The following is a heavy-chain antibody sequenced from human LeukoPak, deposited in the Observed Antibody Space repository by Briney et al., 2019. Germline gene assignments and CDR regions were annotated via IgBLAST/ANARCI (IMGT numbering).Heavy chain of an antibody. CDR2: INHSGST. Sequence: SETLSLTCTVSGGSISGYYWSWIRQPPGKGLEWIGEINHSGSTNYNPSLKSRVTISVDTSKNQFSLKLSSVTAADTAVYYCARGLGGWYPPYFDYWGLGTLVTVST. D-gene: IGHD6-19*01. V-gene: IGHV4-34*01. CDR1: GGSISGYY. CDR3: ARGLGGWYPPYFDY. J-gene: IGHJ4*02.